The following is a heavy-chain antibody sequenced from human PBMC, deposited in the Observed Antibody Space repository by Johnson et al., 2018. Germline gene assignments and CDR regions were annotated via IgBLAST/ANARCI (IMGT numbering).Heavy chain of an antibody. D-gene: IGHD2-2*01. V-gene: IGHV1-69*01. J-gene: IGHJ6*01. CDR3: ARGDLGYCSSTSCFRYYGMDV. Sequence: QVQLQESGAEVKKPGSSVKVSCKASGGTFSSYAISWVRQAPGQGREWMGGIIPIFGTANYAKKFQGRVTITADESTSTACMELSSLRSEDTAVYYCARGDLGYCSSTSCFRYYGMDVWGQGTTVTVSS. CDR2: IIPIFGTA. CDR1: GGTFSSYA.